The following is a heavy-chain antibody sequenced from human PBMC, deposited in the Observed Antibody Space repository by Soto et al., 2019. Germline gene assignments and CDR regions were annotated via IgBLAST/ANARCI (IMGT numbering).Heavy chain of an antibody. V-gene: IGHV3-30*18. J-gene: IGHJ4*02. CDR2: ISFDGNIQ. CDR1: GFTFSTYG. CDR3: AKVSEGSMITFGGVIAY. Sequence: QVQLVESGGGVVQPGRSLRLSCAASGFTFSTYGMHWVCQAPGKGLEWVAGISFDGNIQYYADSVNCRFTISRDKSKNTLYLQMDSLRAEDTAVYYCAKVSEGSMITFGGVIAYWCQGTLVTVSS. D-gene: IGHD3-16*02.